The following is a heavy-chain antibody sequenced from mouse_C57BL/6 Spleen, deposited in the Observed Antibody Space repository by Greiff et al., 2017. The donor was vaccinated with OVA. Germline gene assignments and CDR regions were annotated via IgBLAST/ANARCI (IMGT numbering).Heavy chain of an antibody. Sequence: QVQLKESGPGLVAPSQSLSITCTVSGFSLTSYGVSWVRQPPGKGLEWLGVIWGDGSTNYHSALISRLSISKDNSKSQVFLKLNSLQTDDTATYYCAPNYDGSRTFNGYYARDYWGQGTSVTVSS. CDR2: IWGDGST. CDR3: APNYDGSRTFNGYYARDY. CDR1: GFSLTSYG. V-gene: IGHV2-3*01. D-gene: IGHD1-1*01. J-gene: IGHJ4*01.